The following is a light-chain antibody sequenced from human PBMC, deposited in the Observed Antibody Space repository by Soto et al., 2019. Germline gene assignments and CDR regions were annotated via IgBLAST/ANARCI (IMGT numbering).Light chain of an antibody. Sequence: TQAQSSLSASVGDRVTITWRASQSVSSYLTWYQQKPGQAPSLLIFSSSTMATGIPARFSGSGSGTEFTLTISSLQSEDFAAYYCQQYNSRPPTFGQGTKVDIK. J-gene: IGKJ1*01. CDR1: QSVSSY. CDR3: QQYNSRPPT. V-gene: IGKV3-15*01. CDR2: SSS.